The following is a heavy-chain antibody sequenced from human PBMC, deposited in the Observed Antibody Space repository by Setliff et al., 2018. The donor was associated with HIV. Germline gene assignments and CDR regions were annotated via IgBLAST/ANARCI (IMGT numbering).Heavy chain of an antibody. V-gene: IGHV4-4*09. Sequence: SETLSLTCTVSGDSISSYSWNWIRQSPGGGLEWIGFIFSSGSTKYNPSLQSRVTMSIDTSKNQFSLRLTSVTAADTAVYYCARRIDDSGSFPDKNWFDTWGQGSLVTVSS. J-gene: IGHJ5*02. CDR3: ARRIDDSGSFPDKNWFDT. CDR1: GDSISSYS. CDR2: IFSSGST. D-gene: IGHD3-10*01.